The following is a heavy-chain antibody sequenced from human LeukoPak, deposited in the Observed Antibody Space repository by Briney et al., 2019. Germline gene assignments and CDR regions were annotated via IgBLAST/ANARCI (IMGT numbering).Heavy chain of an antibody. J-gene: IGHJ4*02. V-gene: IGHV1-2*02. Sequence: GASVKVSCKAPGYTFTGYYMHWVRQAPGQGLEWMGWINPNSGGTNYAQKFQGRVTMTRDTSISTAYMELSRLRSDDTAVYYCARELRYFDWLAENHYFDYWGQGTLVTVSS. CDR2: INPNSGGT. CDR1: GYTFTGYY. CDR3: ARELRYFDWLAENHYFDY. D-gene: IGHD3-9*01.